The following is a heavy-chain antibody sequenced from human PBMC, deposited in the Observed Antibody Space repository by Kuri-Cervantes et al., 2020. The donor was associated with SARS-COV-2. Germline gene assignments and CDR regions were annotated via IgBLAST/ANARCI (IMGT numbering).Heavy chain of an antibody. Sequence: SETLSLTCTVSGGSISSGSYYWSWIRQPAGKGLEWIGYIYTSGSTNYNPYLKSRVTISVDTSKNQFSLKLRSVTAADTAVYYCAREHTTGNFDYWGQGTLVTVSS. D-gene: IGHD1-1*01. CDR2: IYTSGST. CDR3: AREHTTGNFDY. V-gene: IGHV4-61*09. J-gene: IGHJ4*02. CDR1: GGSISSGSYY.